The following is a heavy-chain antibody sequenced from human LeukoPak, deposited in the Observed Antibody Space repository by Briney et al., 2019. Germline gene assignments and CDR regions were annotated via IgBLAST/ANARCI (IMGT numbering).Heavy chain of an antibody. CDR3: ARGDIVVVVAATDDAFDI. D-gene: IGHD2-15*01. CDR1: GGSFSGYS. J-gene: IGHJ3*02. Sequence: PSETLSLTCAVYGGSFSGYSWSWIRQPPGKGLEWIGEIDHSGSTNYNPSLKSRVTISVDTSKNQFSLKLSSVTAADTAVYYCARGDIVVVVAATDDAFDIWAKGQWSPSLQ. V-gene: IGHV4-34*01. CDR2: IDHSGST.